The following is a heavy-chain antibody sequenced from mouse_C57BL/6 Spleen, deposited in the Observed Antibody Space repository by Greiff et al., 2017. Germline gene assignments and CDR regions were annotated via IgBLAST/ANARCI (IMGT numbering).Heavy chain of an antibody. V-gene: IGHV6-6*01. CDR1: GFTFSDAW. CDR3: ARLDCYYFYFDY. Sequence: EVKLMEPGGGLVQPGGSMKLSCAASGFTFSDAWMDWVRQSPGKGLEWVGEIRNKANNHATYYAASVKGRFTISRDASTSSVYLHINSLRAEDTAIYYCARLDCYYFYFDYWGQGTTLTVSS. D-gene: IGHD2-3*01. CDR2: IRNKANNHAT. J-gene: IGHJ2*01.